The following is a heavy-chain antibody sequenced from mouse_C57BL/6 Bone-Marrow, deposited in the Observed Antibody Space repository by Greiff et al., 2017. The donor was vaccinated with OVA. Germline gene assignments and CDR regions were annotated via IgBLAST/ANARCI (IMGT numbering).Heavy chain of an antibody. CDR1: GYTFTDYS. D-gene: IGHD1-1*01. CDR3: ARSPYDYGSYWYFDV. CDR2: IYPSDGST. V-gene: IGHV1-78*01. Sequence: VQLQQSDAELVKPGASVKMSCKASGYTFTDYSIHWVKQRPEQGLEWIGIIYPSDGSTKYNEKFKGKATLTADKSSSTAYMQLNSLPSEDSAVYCGARSPYDYGSYWYFDVWGTGTTVTVSS. J-gene: IGHJ1*03.